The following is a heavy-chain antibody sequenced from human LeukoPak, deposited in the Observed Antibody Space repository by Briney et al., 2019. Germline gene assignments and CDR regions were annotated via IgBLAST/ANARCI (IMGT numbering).Heavy chain of an antibody. Sequence: ASVKVSCKASGCTFTSYGISWVRQAPGQGLEWMGWISAYNGNTNYAQKLQGRVTMTTDTSTSTAYMELRSLRSDDTAVYYCARDLVIVVVPAATVNWFDPWGQGTLVTVSS. CDR1: GCTFTSYG. CDR3: ARDLVIVVVPAATVNWFDP. D-gene: IGHD2-2*03. J-gene: IGHJ5*02. V-gene: IGHV1-18*01. CDR2: ISAYNGNT.